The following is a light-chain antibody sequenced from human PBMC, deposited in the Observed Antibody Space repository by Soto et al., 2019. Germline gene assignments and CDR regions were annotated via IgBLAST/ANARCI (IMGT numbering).Light chain of an antibody. V-gene: IGKV3-15*01. Sequence: EILMTQSPDTLSVSPGESATLSCRASQRVYSNLAWYQQRPGQAPRLLIYGASTRATGVPARFSGRGSGTEFTLTISSLQSEDFAVYYCQQYDNWPWTFGQGTKVDIK. CDR1: QRVYSN. J-gene: IGKJ1*01. CDR3: QQYDNWPWT. CDR2: GAS.